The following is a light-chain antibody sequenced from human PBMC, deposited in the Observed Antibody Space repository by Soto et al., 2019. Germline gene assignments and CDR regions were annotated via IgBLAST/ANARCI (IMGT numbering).Light chain of an antibody. V-gene: IGKV1-9*01. CDR2: AAS. Sequence: DIQLTQAPSFLSASVGDRVTITCRASQGISTSLVWYQQKPGKAPKLLIYAASTLQSGVPSRFSGSGSGTEFTLTISSLQPEDFATYYCQKLNSYPLTFGGGTKVEIK. CDR3: QKLNSYPLT. J-gene: IGKJ4*01. CDR1: QGISTS.